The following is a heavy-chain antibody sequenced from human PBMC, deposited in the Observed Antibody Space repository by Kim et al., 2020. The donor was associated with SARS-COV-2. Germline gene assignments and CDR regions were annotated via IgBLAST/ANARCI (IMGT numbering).Heavy chain of an antibody. V-gene: IGHV3-11*01. J-gene: IGHJ3*02. Sequence: VGSLRLSCAASGFTFSDYYMSWIRQAPGKGLEWVSYISSSGSTIYYADSVKGRFTISRDNAKNSLYLQMNSLRAEDTAVYYCARDRADSSGYRSGAFDIWGQGTMVTVSS. CDR2: ISSSGSTI. CDR3: ARDRADSSGYRSGAFDI. CDR1: GFTFSDYY. D-gene: IGHD3-22*01.